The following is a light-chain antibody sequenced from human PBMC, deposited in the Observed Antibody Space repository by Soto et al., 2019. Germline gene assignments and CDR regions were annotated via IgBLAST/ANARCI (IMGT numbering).Light chain of an antibody. CDR3: CSSAPESTYV. V-gene: IGLV2-14*01. Sequence: QSALTQPASVSGSPGQSITISCTGTSSDVGGYNSVSWYQQHPGKAPELMIYEVSNRPSGVSNRFSGSTSGNAASLTISGLQAGDEADYFCCSSAPESTYVFGTGTKLTVL. J-gene: IGLJ1*01. CDR2: EVS. CDR1: SSDVGGYNS.